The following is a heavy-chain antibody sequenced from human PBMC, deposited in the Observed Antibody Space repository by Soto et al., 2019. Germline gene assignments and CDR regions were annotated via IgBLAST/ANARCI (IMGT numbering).Heavy chain of an antibody. Sequence: GGSLRLSCAASGFTFSSYGMHWVRQAPGKGLEWVALIWFDGSDKYYVDSVKGRFTISRDNSKNTVHLQMNSLRVEDTAVYYCARLYCSSNSCYSVGAFDIRGQGTVVTVSS. V-gene: IGHV3-33*01. J-gene: IGHJ3*02. CDR1: GFTFSSYG. CDR3: ARLYCSSNSCYSVGAFDI. D-gene: IGHD2-2*01. CDR2: IWFDGSDK.